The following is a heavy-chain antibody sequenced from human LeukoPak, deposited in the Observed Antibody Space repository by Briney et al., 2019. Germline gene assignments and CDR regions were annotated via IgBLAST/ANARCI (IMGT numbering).Heavy chain of an antibody. CDR1: GYTFTGYH. CDR2: INPNSGGT. CDR3: ARDRDRSSGYYYGSGSPRYYYYMDV. V-gene: IGHV1-2*02. Sequence: ASVKVSCKASGYTFTGYHMHWVRQAPGQGLEWMGWINPNSGGTNYAQKFQGRVTMTRDTSISTAYMELSRLRSDDTAVYYCARDRDRSSGYYYGSGSPRYYYYMDVWGKGTTVTVSS. J-gene: IGHJ6*03. D-gene: IGHD3-10*01.